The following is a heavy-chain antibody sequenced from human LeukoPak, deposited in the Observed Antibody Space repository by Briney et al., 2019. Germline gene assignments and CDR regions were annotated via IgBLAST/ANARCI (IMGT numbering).Heavy chain of an antibody. CDR3: ATARYCSSTSCYASLDF. V-gene: IGHV3-23*01. Sequence: GGSLRLSCAASGFTFSSYAMSWVRQAPGKGLEWDSAISGSGGSTYYADSVKGRFTIYRDNSKNALYLQMNSLRAEDTAVYYCATARYCSSTSCYASLDFWGQGTLVTVSS. D-gene: IGHD2-2*01. J-gene: IGHJ4*02. CDR1: GFTFSSYA. CDR2: ISGSGGST.